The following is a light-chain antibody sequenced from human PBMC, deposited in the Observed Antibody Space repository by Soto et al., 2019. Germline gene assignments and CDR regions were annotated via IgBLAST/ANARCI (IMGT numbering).Light chain of an antibody. CDR3: HQYGSLLRT. Sequence: EIVLTQSPGTLSLSPGERATLSCRASQSVSSNYLAWYQQKPGQAHRLLIYGASSRASGIPDRFSGSGSGTDFTLTISRLEPEDFAVYYCHQYGSLLRTFGQGTKLEIK. J-gene: IGKJ2*01. CDR1: QSVSSNY. CDR2: GAS. V-gene: IGKV3-20*01.